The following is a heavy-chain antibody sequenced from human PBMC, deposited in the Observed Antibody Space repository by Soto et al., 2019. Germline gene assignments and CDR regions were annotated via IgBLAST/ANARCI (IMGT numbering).Heavy chain of an antibody. D-gene: IGHD6-13*01. Sequence: EVQLLESGGGLVQPGGSLRLSCAASGFTFSSYAMSWVRQAPGKGLEWVSSISGSGGSTYYADSVKGRFTISRDNSKKTLYPQMNSLSAEDTAVYYCAKDQEGSSSDWGQGTLVTVSS. CDR1: GFTFSSYA. CDR3: AKDQEGSSSD. V-gene: IGHV3-23*01. J-gene: IGHJ4*02. CDR2: ISGSGGST.